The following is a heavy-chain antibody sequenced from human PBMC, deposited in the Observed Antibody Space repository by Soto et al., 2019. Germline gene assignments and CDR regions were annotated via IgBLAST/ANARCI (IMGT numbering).Heavy chain of an antibody. D-gene: IGHD2-8*01. V-gene: IGHV3-23*01. CDR2: ISGSGDGT. CDR1: GFSVSDYA. Sequence: PGGSLRLSCAASGFSVSDYAISWVRQAPGKGLEWVSSISGSGDGTYYGDSVKGRFTLSRDTSQKTLYLQMNNLRGEDTAVYFCTKSRRSVLMVYGFGGMDVWGRGTTVTVYS. CDR3: TKSRRSVLMVYGFGGMDV. J-gene: IGHJ6*02.